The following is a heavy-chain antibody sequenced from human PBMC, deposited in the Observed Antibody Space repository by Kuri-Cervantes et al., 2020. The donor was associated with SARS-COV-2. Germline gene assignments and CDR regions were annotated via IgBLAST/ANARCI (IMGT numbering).Heavy chain of an antibody. V-gene: IGHV3-23*03. Sequence: GESLKISCAASGFTFSSYAMSWVRQAPGKGLEWVSVIYSGGSSTYYADSVKGRFTISRDNSKNTLYLQMNSLRAEDTAVYYCAKEGNNYSLDYWGQGTLVTVSS. CDR2: IYSGGSST. CDR1: GFTFSSYA. J-gene: IGHJ4*02. D-gene: IGHD1-1*01. CDR3: AKEGNNYSLDY.